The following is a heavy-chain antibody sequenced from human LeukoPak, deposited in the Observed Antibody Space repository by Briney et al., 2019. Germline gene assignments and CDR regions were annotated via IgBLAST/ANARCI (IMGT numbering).Heavy chain of an antibody. CDR1: GFNFGEYA. CDR2: IRTKTYGGTA. V-gene: IGHV3-49*04. CDR3: TRGLLPRYDH. D-gene: IGHD3-9*01. Sequence: GRSLRLSCKTSGFNFGEYAMTWVRQAPGKGLEWVGFIRTKTYGGTAEYAASVKGRFSISREDSQTIFYLQMNSLITDDTAVYYCTRGLLPRYDHWGQGTLVTVSS. J-gene: IGHJ4*02.